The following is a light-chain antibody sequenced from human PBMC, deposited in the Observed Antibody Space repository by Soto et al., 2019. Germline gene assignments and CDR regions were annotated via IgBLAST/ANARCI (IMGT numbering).Light chain of an antibody. Sequence: SALTQPASVSGSPGQSITISCTGTSSDVGGYNYVSWYQQNPGKAPKLMIYEVSHRPSGVSNRFSGSKSGNTASLTISGLQAEDEADYYCSSYTSSNTYVFGTGTKVTVL. CDR2: EVS. V-gene: IGLV2-14*01. CDR1: SSDVGGYNY. CDR3: SSYTSSNTYV. J-gene: IGLJ1*01.